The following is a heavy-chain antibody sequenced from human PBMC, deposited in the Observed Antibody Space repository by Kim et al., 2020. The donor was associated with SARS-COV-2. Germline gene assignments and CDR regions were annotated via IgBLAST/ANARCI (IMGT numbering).Heavy chain of an antibody. D-gene: IGHD4-17*01. J-gene: IGHJ6*02. V-gene: IGHV3-23*01. CDR1: GFTFSSYA. CDR2: ISGSGGST. Sequence: GGSLRLSCAASGFTFSSYAMSWVRQAPGKGLEWVSAISGSGGSTYYADSVKGRFTISRDNSKNTLYLQMNSLRAEDTAVYYCAKDLTVTTSFEDYYYYGMDVWGQGTTVTVSS. CDR3: AKDLTVTTSFEDYYYYGMDV.